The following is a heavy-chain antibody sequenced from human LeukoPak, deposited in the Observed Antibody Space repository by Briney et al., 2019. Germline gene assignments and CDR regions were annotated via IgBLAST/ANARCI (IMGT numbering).Heavy chain of an antibody. CDR1: GGTFSSYA. CDR2: IIPIFGTA. D-gene: IGHD3-16*02. CDR3: ARSPWELSPTNNWFDP. Sequence: ASVKVSCKASGGTFSSYAISWVRQAPGQGLEWMGGIIPIFGTANYAQKFQGRTADESTSTAYMELSSLRSEDTAVYYCARSPWELSPTNNWFDPWGHGTLVTVSS. V-gene: IGHV1-69*01. J-gene: IGHJ5*02.